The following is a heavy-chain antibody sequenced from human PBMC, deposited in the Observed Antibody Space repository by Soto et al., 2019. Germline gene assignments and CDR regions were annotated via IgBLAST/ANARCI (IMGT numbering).Heavy chain of an antibody. J-gene: IGHJ6*03. D-gene: IGHD3-3*01. Sequence: GGSLRLSCAASGFTFSSYWMHWVRQAPGKGLVWVSRINSDGSSTSYADSVKGRFTISRDNAKNTLYLQMNSLRAEDTAVYYCARASTYYDFWSGPHYYYYMDVWGKGTTVTVSS. CDR1: GFTFSSYW. CDR3: ARASTYYDFWSGPHYYYYMDV. V-gene: IGHV3-74*01. CDR2: INSDGSST.